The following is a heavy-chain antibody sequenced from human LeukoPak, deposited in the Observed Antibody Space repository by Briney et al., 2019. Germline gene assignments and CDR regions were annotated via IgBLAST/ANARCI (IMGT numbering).Heavy chain of an antibody. J-gene: IGHJ3*02. Sequence: ASVKVSCKASGYTFTGYYMHWVRQAPGQGLEWMGWINPNSGGTNYAQKFQGRVTMTRDTSISTAYMELSRLRSDDTAVYYCARYSCGWYRDAFDIWGQGTMVTVSS. D-gene: IGHD6-19*01. V-gene: IGHV1-2*02. CDR3: ARYSCGWYRDAFDI. CDR1: GYTFTGYY. CDR2: INPNSGGT.